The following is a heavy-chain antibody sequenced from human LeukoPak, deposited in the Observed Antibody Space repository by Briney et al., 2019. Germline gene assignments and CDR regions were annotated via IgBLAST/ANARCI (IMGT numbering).Heavy chain of an antibody. CDR2: IKQDGSEK. CDR3: ARDGTDPSDYYYYGMDV. CDR1: GFTFSSYW. J-gene: IGHJ6*02. Sequence: GGSLRLSCAASGFTFSSYWMSWVRQAPGKGLEWGANIKQDGSEKYYVDSVKGRFTISRDNAKNSLYLQMNSLRAEDTAVYYCARDGTDPSDYYYYGMDVWGQGTTVTVSS. V-gene: IGHV3-7*01.